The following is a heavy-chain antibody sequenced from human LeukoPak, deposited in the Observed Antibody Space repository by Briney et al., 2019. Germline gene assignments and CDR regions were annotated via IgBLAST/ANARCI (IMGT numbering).Heavy chain of an antibody. V-gene: IGHV3-30*04. Sequence: GGSLRLSCAASGFTFSSYAMHWVRQAPGKGLEWVAVISYDGSNTYYADSVKGRFTISRDDSKNTLYLQMNSLRAEDTAVYYCARAERGGYSGYDYGMDLWGKGTTVTVSS. CDR1: GFTFSSYA. J-gene: IGHJ6*04. D-gene: IGHD5-12*01. CDR2: ISYDGSNT. CDR3: ARAERGGYSGYDYGMDL.